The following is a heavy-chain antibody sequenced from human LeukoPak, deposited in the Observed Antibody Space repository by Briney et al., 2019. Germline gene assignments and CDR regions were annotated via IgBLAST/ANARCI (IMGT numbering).Heavy chain of an antibody. CDR2: ISSGGGTR. CDR3: ARDDYDILTGYYMDY. D-gene: IGHD3-9*01. CDR1: GFTFSDYY. J-gene: IGHJ4*02. V-gene: IGHV3-11*01. Sequence: GGSLRLSCAASGFTFSDYYMNWIRQAPGKGLEWVSYISSGGGTRSYADSVKGRFTISRDNAKNSLYLQMNSLRAEDTAVYYCARDDYDILTGYYMDYWGQGTLVTVSS.